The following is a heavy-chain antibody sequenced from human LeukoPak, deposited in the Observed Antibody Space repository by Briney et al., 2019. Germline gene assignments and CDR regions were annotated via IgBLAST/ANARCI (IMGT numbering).Heavy chain of an antibody. CDR3: AKGGYCSGGSCPPYYYYGMDV. Sequence: GGSLRLSCAVSGFTFSSYAMSWVRQAPGKGPEWVSAISCSGGSTYYADSVKGRLTISKDNSKNTLYLQMNSLRAEDTAVYYCAKGGYCSGGSCPPYYYYGMDVWGQGTTVTVSS. J-gene: IGHJ6*02. D-gene: IGHD2-15*01. CDR1: GFTFSSYA. V-gene: IGHV3-23*01. CDR2: ISCSGGST.